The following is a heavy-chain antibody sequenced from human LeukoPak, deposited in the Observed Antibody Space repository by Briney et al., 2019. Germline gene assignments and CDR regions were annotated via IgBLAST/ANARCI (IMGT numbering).Heavy chain of an antibody. CDR3: ARSSSMVRGVIIVFAFHI. CDR1: GGSISSGDYY. Sequence: PSETLSLTCTVAGGSISSGDYYWSWIRQPPGKGLEWIGYIDYNASTCYNPSLKSRVTISVDTSKHHSSLKLSSVTAADLPLYYCARSSSMVRGVIIVFAFHIWGQGTMVTVSS. J-gene: IGHJ3*02. V-gene: IGHV4-30-4*08. D-gene: IGHD3-10*01. CDR2: IDYNAST.